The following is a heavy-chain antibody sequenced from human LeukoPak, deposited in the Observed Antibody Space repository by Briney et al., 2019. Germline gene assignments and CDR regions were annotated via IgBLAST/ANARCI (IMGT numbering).Heavy chain of an antibody. CDR3: AKADASVLNVDTAMVSWGLFDY. V-gene: IGHV3-23*01. CDR2: ISGSGGST. Sequence: PGGSLRLSCAASGFTFSSYGMSWVRQAPGKGLEWVSAISGSGGSTYYADSVKGRFTISRDNSKNTLYLQMNSLRAEDTAVYYCAKADASVLNVDTAMVSWGLFDYWGQGTLVTVSS. J-gene: IGHJ4*02. CDR1: GFTFSSYG. D-gene: IGHD5-18*01.